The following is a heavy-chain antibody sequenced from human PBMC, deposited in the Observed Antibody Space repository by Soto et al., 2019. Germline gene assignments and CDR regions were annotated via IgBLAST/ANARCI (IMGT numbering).Heavy chain of an antibody. Sequence: SVKVSCKASGFTFTSSAVQWVRQARGQRLEWIGWIVVGSGNTNYAQKFQERVTITRDMSTSTAYMELSSLRSEDTAVYYCAAGSGYYFHYYYYGMDVWGQGTTVTVSS. J-gene: IGHJ6*02. CDR2: IVVGSGNT. D-gene: IGHD3-3*01. V-gene: IGHV1-58*01. CDR1: GFTFTSSA. CDR3: AAGSGYYFHYYYYGMDV.